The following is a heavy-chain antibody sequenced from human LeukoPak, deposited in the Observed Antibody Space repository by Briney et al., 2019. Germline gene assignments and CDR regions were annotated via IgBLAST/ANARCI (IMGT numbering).Heavy chain of an antibody. CDR2: IYHSGST. V-gene: IGHV4-4*02. D-gene: IGHD3-22*01. Sequence: SETLSLTCAVSGGSISSRNWWSWVRQPPGKGLEWIGEIYHSGSTNYNPSLKSRVTISVDKSKNQFSLKLSSVTAADTAVYYCARASGDSSNFDYWGQGTLVTVSS. J-gene: IGHJ4*02. CDR1: GGSISSRNW. CDR3: ARASGDSSNFDY.